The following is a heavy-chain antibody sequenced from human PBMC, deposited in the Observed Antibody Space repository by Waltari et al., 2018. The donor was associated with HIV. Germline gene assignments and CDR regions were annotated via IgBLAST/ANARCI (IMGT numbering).Heavy chain of an antibody. Sequence: QVQLQQWGAGLLKPSETLSLTCAVYGGSLSGSYWSWVRQYSGQGLEWIGETLHSGSTNYNPSLKSRATTSIDTSKNQFSLNLTSVTAADTAVYYCARRPKNDYIWESHRHAPFDYWGQGTLVTVSS. CDR2: TLHSGST. CDR1: GGSLSGSY. V-gene: IGHV4-34*12. J-gene: IGHJ4*02. CDR3: ARRPKNDYIWESHRHAPFDY. D-gene: IGHD3-16*02.